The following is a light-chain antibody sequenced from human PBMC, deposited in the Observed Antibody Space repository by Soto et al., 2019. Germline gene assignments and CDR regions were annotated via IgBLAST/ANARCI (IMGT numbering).Light chain of an antibody. CDR3: QSYDISLSRYV. J-gene: IGLJ1*01. CDR1: SSNIGAGYN. CDR2: DNS. Sequence: QAVVTQPPSVSGAPGQMVTISCTGSSSNIGAGYNVHWYQHLPGTAPKLLIYDNSNRPSGVPDRFSGSKSGTSASLAITGLQAEDEADYYCQSYDISLSRYVFGTGTKLTVL. V-gene: IGLV1-40*01.